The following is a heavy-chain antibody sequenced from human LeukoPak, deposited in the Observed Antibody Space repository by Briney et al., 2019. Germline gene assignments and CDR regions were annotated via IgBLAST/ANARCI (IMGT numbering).Heavy chain of an antibody. D-gene: IGHD4-11*01. J-gene: IGHJ3*02. CDR1: GYSFTNYW. CDR3: ASSTTVTTAAFDI. V-gene: IGHV5-51*01. Sequence: GESLKISCKGSGYSFTNYWIGWVRQMPGKGLEWMGMMYPGDSEIRYTPSFQGQVTISADKSISTAYLQWSSLKASDTAMYYCASSTTVTTAAFDIWGQGTMVTVSS. CDR2: MYPGDSEI.